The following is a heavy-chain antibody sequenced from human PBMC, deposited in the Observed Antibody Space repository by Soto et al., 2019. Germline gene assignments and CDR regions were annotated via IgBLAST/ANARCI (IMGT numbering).Heavy chain of an antibody. CDR1: GGSISSYY. Sequence: PSETLSLTCTVSGGSISSYYWSWIRQPPGKGLEWIGYIYYSGSTNYNPSLKSRVTISVDTSKNQFSLKLSSVTAADTAVYYCARREGTGWPFWGQGTLVTVSS. CDR3: ARREGTGWPF. J-gene: IGHJ4*02. CDR2: IYYSGST. D-gene: IGHD6-19*01. V-gene: IGHV4-59*01.